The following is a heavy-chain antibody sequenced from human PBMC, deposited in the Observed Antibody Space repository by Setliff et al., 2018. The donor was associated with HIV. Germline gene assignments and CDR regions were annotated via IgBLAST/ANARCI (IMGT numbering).Heavy chain of an antibody. CDR3: ARGSYGSVLL. CDR2: TYYRSKWYY. V-gene: IGHV6-1*01. J-gene: IGHJ4*02. CDR1: GDSVSSNSAA. D-gene: IGHD6-19*01. Sequence: SPTLSLPCAISGDSVSSNSAAWNWIRQSPARGLEWLGRTYYRSKWYYNYAVSVKSRITINPDTSKNQFSLQLNSVTPEDTAVYYCARGSYGSVLLWGQGTLVTVSS.